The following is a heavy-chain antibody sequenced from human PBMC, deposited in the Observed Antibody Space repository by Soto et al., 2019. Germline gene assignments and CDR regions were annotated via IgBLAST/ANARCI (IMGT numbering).Heavy chain of an antibody. CDR3: ARYPSVRYNYYCLDV. CDR2: ISYSGST. Sequence: QVQLQESGPGLVKPSETLSLTCIVSGGSISNYYWSWIRQPPGKGLEWIGYISYSGSTNYNPSLRSRSTISVATAKNQFSLNLSSVTAADTAVYYCARYPSVRYNYYCLDVWGQGTTVTVSS. D-gene: IGHD3-10*01. V-gene: IGHV4-59*01. J-gene: IGHJ6*02. CDR1: GGSISNYY.